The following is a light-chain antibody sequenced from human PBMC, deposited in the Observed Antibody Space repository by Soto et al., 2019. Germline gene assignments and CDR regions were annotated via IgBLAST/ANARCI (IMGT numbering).Light chain of an antibody. CDR1: SSDVGDYGH. CDR2: DVI. Sequence: QSALTQPPSVSGSPGQSVTISCTVTSSDVGDYGHVSWYQLAPGTAPKLLISDVINRPSGVPDRFSGSKSGNTPSLTISGLQAEDEADYYCGLFTSSATWVFGGGTKLTVL. V-gene: IGLV2-18*01. CDR3: GLFTSSATWV. J-gene: IGLJ3*02.